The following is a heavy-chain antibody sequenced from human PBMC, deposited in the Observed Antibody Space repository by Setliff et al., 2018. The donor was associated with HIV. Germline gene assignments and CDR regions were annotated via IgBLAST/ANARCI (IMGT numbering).Heavy chain of an antibody. D-gene: IGHD2-15*01. V-gene: IGHV4-4*07. CDR3: AIDPYCSGDGCFRYYQH. CDR1: NVSINSYY. CDR2: SYSSGST. Sequence: SETLSLTCTVSNVSINSYYWSWIRQPAGRALEWIGRSYSSGSTNYNPSLKSRVKMSIDTSKNQFSLKLSSVTAADTAVYFCAIDPYCSGDGCFRYYQHWGRGTLVTVSS. J-gene: IGHJ1*01.